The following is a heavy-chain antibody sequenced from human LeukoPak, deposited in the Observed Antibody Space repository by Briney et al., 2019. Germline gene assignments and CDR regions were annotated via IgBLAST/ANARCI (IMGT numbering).Heavy chain of an antibody. Sequence: GGSLRLSCAAPGFSFDDYAIHWVRQAPGKGLEWVSLISGDGGSTFYADSVKGRFTTSRDNSKNSLYLQMRSLRSEDTALYYCARESDSSGWYDSWGQGTLVTVSS. J-gene: IGHJ5*01. CDR2: ISGDGGST. CDR3: ARESDSSGWYDS. D-gene: IGHD3-22*01. V-gene: IGHV3-43*02. CDR1: GFSFDDYA.